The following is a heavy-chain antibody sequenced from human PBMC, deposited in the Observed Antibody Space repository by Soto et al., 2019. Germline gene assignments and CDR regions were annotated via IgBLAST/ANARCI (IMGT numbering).Heavy chain of an antibody. V-gene: IGHV3-43*01. D-gene: IGHD2-21*02. CDR1: GFTFDDYT. Sequence: GGSLRLSCAASGFTFDDYTMHWVRQAPGKGLEWVSLISWDGGSTYYADSVKGRFTISRDNSKNSLYLQMNSLRTEDTALYYCSKEGCGGVCFHDAFDIWGQGTMVTVSS. CDR3: SKEGCGGVCFHDAFDI. CDR2: ISWDGGST. J-gene: IGHJ3*02.